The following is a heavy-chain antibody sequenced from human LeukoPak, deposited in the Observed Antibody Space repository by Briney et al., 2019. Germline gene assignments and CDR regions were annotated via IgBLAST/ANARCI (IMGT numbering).Heavy chain of an antibody. D-gene: IGHD3-10*02. J-gene: IGHJ6*04. V-gene: IGHV3-48*04. CDR2: ISGSGSTI. Sequence: GSLRLSCAASGFIFSRYGMSWVRQAPGKGLEWVSAISGSGSTIYYADSVKGRFTISRDNAKNSLYLQMNSLRAEDTAVYYCAELGITMIGGVWGKGTTVTISS. CDR1: GFIFSRYG. CDR3: AELGITMIGGV.